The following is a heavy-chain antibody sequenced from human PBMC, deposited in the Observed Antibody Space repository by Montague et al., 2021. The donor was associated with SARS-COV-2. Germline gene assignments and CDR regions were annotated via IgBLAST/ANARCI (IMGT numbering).Heavy chain of an antibody. J-gene: IGHJ4*02. CDR1: GFSLSTSGMC. D-gene: IGHD4-23*01. V-gene: IGHV2-70*01. CDR3: ARSYSTTVVTRAFDY. Sequence: PALVKPTQTLTLTCTFSGFSLSTSGMCVSWIRQPPGKALEWLTLIDWDDDKYYSTSLKTRPTISKDTSKNQVVLTMTNMDPVDTATYYCARSYSTTVVTRAFDYWGQGTLVTVSS. CDR2: IDWDDDK.